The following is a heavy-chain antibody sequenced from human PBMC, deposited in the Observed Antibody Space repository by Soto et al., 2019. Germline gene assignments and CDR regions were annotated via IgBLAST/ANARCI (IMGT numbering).Heavy chain of an antibody. CDR2: INPDSGGT. Sequence: QVQLVQSGAAVKKPGASVKVSCKASGYTSTDYYLHWVRQAPGQGLEWMGWINPDSGGTNYAQKFQDKVTMTRDTAISTAYMELSRLRPDDAAVYVCARDDGQSRDIFDMWGQGTVVTVSS. V-gene: IGHV1-2*02. J-gene: IGHJ3*02. D-gene: IGHD2-15*01. CDR1: GYTSTDYY. CDR3: ARDDGQSRDIFDM.